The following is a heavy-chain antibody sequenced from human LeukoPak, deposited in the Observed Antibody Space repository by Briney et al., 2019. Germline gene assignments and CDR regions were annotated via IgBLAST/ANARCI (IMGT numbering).Heavy chain of an antibody. CDR2: IYYSGST. CDR1: GGSISSNSYY. V-gene: IGHV4-39*01. CDR3: ARVEGDYVPYAFDI. J-gene: IGHJ3*02. D-gene: IGHD4-17*01. Sequence: PSETLSLTCAVSGGSISSNSYYWGWIRQPPGKGLEWIGSIYYSGSTYYKSSLKSRVTISVDTSKNQFSLKLSSVTAADTAVYYCARVEGDYVPYAFDIWGQGTMVTVSS.